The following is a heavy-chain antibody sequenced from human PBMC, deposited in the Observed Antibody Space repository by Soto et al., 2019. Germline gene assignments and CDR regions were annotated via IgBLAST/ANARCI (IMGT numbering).Heavy chain of an antibody. CDR3: ARDRHNYGPLFDY. V-gene: IGHV4-4*07. CDR1: GGSIINYY. D-gene: IGHD5-18*01. CDR2: IYTSGST. Sequence: SETLSLTCTVSGGSIINYYWSWIRQPAGKGLEWIGRIYTSGSTDYNPSLKSRVTISIDTSKNQFSLKLSSVTAADTAVYYCARDRHNYGPLFDYWGQGTLVTVSS. J-gene: IGHJ4*02.